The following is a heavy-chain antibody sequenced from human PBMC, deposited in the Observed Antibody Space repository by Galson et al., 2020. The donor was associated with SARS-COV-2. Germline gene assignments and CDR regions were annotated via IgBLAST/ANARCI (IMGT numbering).Heavy chain of an antibody. D-gene: IGHD6-13*01. CDR2: ISGSGGST. Sequence: GGSLRLSCAASGFTFSSCAMSWVRQAPGKGLEWVSAISGSGGSTYYADSVKGRFTISRDNSKNTLYLQMNSLRAEDTAVYYCAKDPGFRPRGSSSWYYFDYWGQGTLVTVSS. V-gene: IGHV3-23*01. CDR1: GFTFSSCA. J-gene: IGHJ4*02. CDR3: AKDPGFRPRGSSSWYYFDY.